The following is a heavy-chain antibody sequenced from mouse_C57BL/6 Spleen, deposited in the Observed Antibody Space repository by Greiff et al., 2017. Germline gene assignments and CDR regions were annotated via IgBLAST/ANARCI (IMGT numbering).Heavy chain of an antibody. J-gene: IGHJ4*01. Sequence: QVQLQQPGAELVRPGTSVKLSCKASGYTFTSYWMHWVKQRPGQGLEWIGVIDPSDSYTNYNQKFKGKATLTVDTSSSTAYMQLSSLTSEDSAVYYCASNPYSPPMDYWGQGTSVTVSS. V-gene: IGHV1-59*01. D-gene: IGHD2-12*01. CDR2: IDPSDSYT. CDR3: ASNPYSPPMDY. CDR1: GYTFTSYW.